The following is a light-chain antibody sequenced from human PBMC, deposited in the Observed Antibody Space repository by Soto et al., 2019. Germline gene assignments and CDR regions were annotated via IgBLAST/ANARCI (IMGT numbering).Light chain of an antibody. V-gene: IGKV2-28*01. Sequence: IVLTQSSLSLPVTPGEPASISCRSSQSLLHSDGYNYLDWYMQKPGQSPQLLIYSGSHRASGVPDRFSGSGSGTDFTLKISRVEAEDVGVYYCMQALQTPVTFGGGTKVEIK. CDR3: MQALQTPVT. CDR1: QSLLHSDGYNY. CDR2: SGS. J-gene: IGKJ4*01.